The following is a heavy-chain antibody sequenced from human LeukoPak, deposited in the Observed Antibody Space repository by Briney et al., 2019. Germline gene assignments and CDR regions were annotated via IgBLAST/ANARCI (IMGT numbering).Heavy chain of an antibody. CDR2: IYYSGST. V-gene: IGHV4-39*01. J-gene: IGHJ4*02. CDR1: GGSISTSSYH. CDR3: ARRVFASGRQDY. Sequence: SETLSLTCTVSGGSISTSSYHWGWIRQPPGRGLEWIGSIYYSGSTYYNPSLKSRVTISVDTSKNQFSLKLSSVTAADTAVYYCARRVFASGRQDYWGQGTLVTVSS. D-gene: IGHD3-10*01.